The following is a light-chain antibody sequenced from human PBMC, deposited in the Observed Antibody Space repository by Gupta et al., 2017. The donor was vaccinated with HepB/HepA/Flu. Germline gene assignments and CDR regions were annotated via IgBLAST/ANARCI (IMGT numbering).Light chain of an antibody. CDR1: KLGDKY. CDR2: QDR. J-gene: IGLJ2*01. CDR3: QAWDSSTVV. V-gene: IGLV3-1*01. Sequence: SYDLTQPPSVSVSPGQTASITCSGDKLGDKYASWYQQKPGQSPVLVIYQDRKRPSEIPERFSGSNSGNTATLTISGTQAMDEADYYCQAWDSSTVVFGGGTKLTVL.